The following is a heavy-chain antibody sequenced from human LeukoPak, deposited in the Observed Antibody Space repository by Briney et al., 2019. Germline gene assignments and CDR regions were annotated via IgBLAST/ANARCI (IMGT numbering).Heavy chain of an antibody. J-gene: IGHJ4*02. CDR1: GGSFSGYY. CDR3: ARAVAASGSFDY. V-gene: IGHV4-34*01. CDR2: INHSGST. D-gene: IGHD6-13*01. Sequence: SETLSLTCAVYGGSFSGYYWSWIRQPPGKGLEWIGEINHSGSTNYNPSLKSRVTSKNQFSLKLSSVTAADTAVYYCARAVAASGSFDYWGQGTLVTVSS.